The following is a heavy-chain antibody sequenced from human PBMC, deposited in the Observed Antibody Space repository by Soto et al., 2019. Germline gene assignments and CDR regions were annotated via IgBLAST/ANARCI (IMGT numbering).Heavy chain of an antibody. CDR2: VSYDGDNK. Sequence: PGGSLRLSCVASGFTFSNYAMHWVRQAPGKGLEWVAIVSYDGDNKYYANSVRGRFFISRDNSRNTLYLQTSSLRQEDTAVYYCAKDGGPAYWNSPGCSAEHFDHWGQGTQVTVPT. V-gene: IGHV3-30*18. J-gene: IGHJ4*02. CDR3: AKDGGPAYWNSPGCSAEHFDH. D-gene: IGHD2-2*01. CDR1: GFTFSNYA.